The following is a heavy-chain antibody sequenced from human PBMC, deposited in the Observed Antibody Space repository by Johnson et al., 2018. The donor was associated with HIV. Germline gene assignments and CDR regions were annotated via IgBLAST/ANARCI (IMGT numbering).Heavy chain of an antibody. J-gene: IGHJ3*02. CDR1: GFTFSSYA. D-gene: IGHD4-17*01. CDR3: ARGLIDYGDSQAFDI. Sequence: QVQLVESGGGVVQPGRSLRLSCAASGFTFSSYAMHWVRQAPGKGLEWVAVISYDGTNTWYADSVKGRFTISRDNSKNTMYLQMNSLRAEDTAVYYCARGLIDYGDSQAFDIWGQGTMVTVSS. CDR2: ISYDGTNT. V-gene: IGHV3-30*04.